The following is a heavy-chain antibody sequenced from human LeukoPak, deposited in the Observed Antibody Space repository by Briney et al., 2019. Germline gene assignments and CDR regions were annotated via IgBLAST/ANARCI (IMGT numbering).Heavy chain of an antibody. CDR1: GFTFSSYS. V-gene: IGHV3-21*01. CDR2: ISSSSSYI. J-gene: IGHJ4*02. CDR3: ARSITMVRGVTDY. D-gene: IGHD3-10*01. Sequence: GGSLRLSCAASGFTFSSYSMSWVRQAPGKGLEWVSSISSSSSYIYYADSVKGRFTISRDNAKNSLYLQMNSLRAEDTAVYYCARSITMVRGVTDYWGQGTLVTVSS.